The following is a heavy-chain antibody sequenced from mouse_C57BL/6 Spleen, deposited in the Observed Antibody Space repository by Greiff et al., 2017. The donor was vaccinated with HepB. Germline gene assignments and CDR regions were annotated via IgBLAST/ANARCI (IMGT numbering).Heavy chain of an antibody. CDR1: GYTFTDYE. D-gene: IGHD3-3*01. CDR2: IDPETGGT. CDR3: TRRANLDY. V-gene: IGHV1-15*01. J-gene: IGHJ2*01. Sequence: VKLLESGAELVRPGASVTLSCKASGYTFTDYEMHWVKQTPVHGLEWIGAIDPETGGTDYNQKFKGKAILTADKSSSTSYMVLRSLTSEDSSVYYCTRRANLDYWGQGTTLTVSS.